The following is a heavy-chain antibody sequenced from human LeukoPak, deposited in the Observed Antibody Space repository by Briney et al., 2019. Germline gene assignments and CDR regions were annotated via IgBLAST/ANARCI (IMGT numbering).Heavy chain of an antibody. Sequence: SETLSLTCAVYGGSFSGYYWSWIRQPPGKGLEWIGEINHSGSTNYNPSLKSRVTISVDTSKNQFSLKLSSVTAADTAVYYCARLVVDTAKYGGDWFDPWGQGTLVTVSS. D-gene: IGHD5-18*01. V-gene: IGHV4-34*01. J-gene: IGHJ5*02. CDR3: ARLVVDTAKYGGDWFDP. CDR2: INHSGST. CDR1: GGSFSGYY.